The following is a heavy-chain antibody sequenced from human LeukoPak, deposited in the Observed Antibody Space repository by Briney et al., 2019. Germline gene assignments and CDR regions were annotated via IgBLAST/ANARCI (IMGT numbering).Heavy chain of an antibody. V-gene: IGHV3-23*01. CDR3: AKNGRGSGTYYPRTKYYFDY. D-gene: IGHD3-10*01. J-gene: IGHJ4*02. CDR2: VSGSGDNT. CDR1: GFTFSTYA. Sequence: PGGSLRLSCAASGFTFSTYAISWVRQAPGKGLEWVSGVSGSGDNTYYADSVKGRFTISRDNSKNMLYLQMNSLRAEDTAVYYCAKNGRGSGTYYPRTKYYFDYWGQGTLVTVSS.